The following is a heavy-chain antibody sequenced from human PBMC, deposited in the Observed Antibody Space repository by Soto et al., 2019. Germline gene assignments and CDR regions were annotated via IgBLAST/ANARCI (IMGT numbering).Heavy chain of an antibody. V-gene: IGHV1-2*02. Sequence: QVQLVPSGAEVKRPGASVRVSCKASQYTFTSYDIFWVRQSPGRGLEWMGCIKTDSGDTHYAQNFQGRVTMTRDTSLSIAYMELTLLISDATAVYYCARRRRTYLNALEFEPSGQGTLV. J-gene: IGHJ5*02. CDR2: IKTDSGDT. CDR3: ARRRRTYLNALEFEP. CDR1: QYTFTSYD. D-gene: IGHD2-2*01.